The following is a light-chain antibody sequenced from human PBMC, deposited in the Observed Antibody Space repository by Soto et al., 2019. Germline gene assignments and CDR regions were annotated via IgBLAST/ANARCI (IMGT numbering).Light chain of an antibody. CDR3: CSYAGSSTFVV. J-gene: IGLJ2*01. CDR1: SADVGTYKL. Sequence: QSALTQPASVSGSPGQSITISCTGTSADVGTYKLVSWYQHHPDKVPRLMIYEGTKRPSGVSDRFSGSKSGNTASLTISGLQTEDEADYYCCSYAGSSTFVVFGGGTKLTVL. CDR2: EGT. V-gene: IGLV2-23*03.